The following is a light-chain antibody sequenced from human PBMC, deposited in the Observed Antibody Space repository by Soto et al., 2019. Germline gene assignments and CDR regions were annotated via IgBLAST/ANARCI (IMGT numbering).Light chain of an antibody. Sequence: DIQMTQSPSTLSASVGDRVTITCRASQNVNSWVAWYQQKPGKAPKFLIYDASNLESGVPSRFSGRGSGTEFTLTISSLQPDDVATYYWQRYNSNSRTFGQGTRV. CDR3: QRYNSNSRT. CDR2: DAS. CDR1: QNVNSW. J-gene: IGKJ1*01. V-gene: IGKV1-5*01.